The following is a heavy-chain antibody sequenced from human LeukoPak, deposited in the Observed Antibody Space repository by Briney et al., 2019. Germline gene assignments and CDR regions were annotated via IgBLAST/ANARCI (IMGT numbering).Heavy chain of an antibody. CDR1: GYSISSGYY. CDR2: IYHSGST. D-gene: IGHD6-13*01. V-gene: IGHV4-38-2*01. J-gene: IGHJ4*02. CDR3: ARVRQQLGHYFDY. Sequence: PSETLSLTCAVSGYSISSGYYWGWIRQPPGQGLGWIGSIYHSGSTYYNPSLKSRVTISVDTSKNQFSLKLSSVTAADTAVYYCARVRQQLGHYFDYWGQGTLVTVSS.